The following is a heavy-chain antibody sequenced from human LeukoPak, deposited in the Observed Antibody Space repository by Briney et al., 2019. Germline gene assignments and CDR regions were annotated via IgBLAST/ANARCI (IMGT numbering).Heavy chain of an antibody. CDR1: GGSISNYY. CDR3: ARVGRSGRLDMDV. CDR2: IYYSGST. V-gene: IGHV4-4*07. Sequence: SETLSLTCTVSGGSISNYYWGWIRQPPGKGLEWIGSIYYSGSTNYNPSLKSRVTVSVDTSKNQFSLNLSSVTAADTAVYYCARVGRSGRLDMDVWGKGTTVTVSS. D-gene: IGHD1-26*01. J-gene: IGHJ6*03.